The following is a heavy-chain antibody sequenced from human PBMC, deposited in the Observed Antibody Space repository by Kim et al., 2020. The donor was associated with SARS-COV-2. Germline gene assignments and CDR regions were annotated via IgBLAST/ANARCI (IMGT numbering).Heavy chain of an antibody. V-gene: IGHV3-11*01. D-gene: IGHD2-15*01. CDR1: GFTFSDYY. J-gene: IGHJ6*02. CDR3: ARSWTNLLGYCSGGRCYGMDV. Sequence: GGSLRLSCAASGFTFSDYYMSWIRQAPGKGLEWVSSISSSGSTIYYADSVKGRFTISRDNAKNSLYLQMNSLRAEDTAVYYCARSWTNLLGYCSGGRCYGMDVWGQGTTVTVSS. CDR2: ISSSGSTI.